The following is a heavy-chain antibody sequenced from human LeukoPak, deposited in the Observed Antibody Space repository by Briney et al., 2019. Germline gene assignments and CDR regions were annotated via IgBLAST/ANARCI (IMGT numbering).Heavy chain of an antibody. V-gene: IGHV4-61*08. CDR1: GGSISNGGYC. CDR2: IYYSGST. D-gene: IGHD2-15*01. Sequence: PSETRSLTCTVSGGSISNGGYCWSWIREPPGKGLEWLGYIYYSGSTNYNPSLKSRVTISVDTSKNQFSLKLSSVTAADTAVYYCARLYCSGGSYCFDYWGQGTLVTVSS. J-gene: IGHJ4*02. CDR3: ARLYCSGGSYCFDY.